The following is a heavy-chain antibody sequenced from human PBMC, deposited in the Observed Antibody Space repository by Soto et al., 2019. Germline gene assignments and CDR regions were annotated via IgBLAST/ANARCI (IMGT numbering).Heavy chain of an antibody. D-gene: IGHD3-22*01. J-gene: IGHJ4*02. CDR1: GYTFTSYY. CDR3: ARSNHYYDSSGYYYDDH. CDR2: INPSGGST. V-gene: IGHV1-46*01. Sequence: ASVKVSCKASGYTFTSYYMHWVRQAPGQGLEWMGIINPSGGSTSYAQKFQGRVTMTRDTSTSTVYMELSSLRSEDTAVYYCARSNHYYDSSGYYYDDHCVQRTLSTDPS.